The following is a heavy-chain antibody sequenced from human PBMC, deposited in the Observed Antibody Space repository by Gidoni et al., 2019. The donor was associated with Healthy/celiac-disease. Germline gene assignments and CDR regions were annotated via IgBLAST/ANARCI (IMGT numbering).Heavy chain of an antibody. CDR1: GYTFTSYA. CDR3: ARDGGDCSSTSCPDYYYYYGMDV. D-gene: IGHD2-2*01. V-gene: IGHV1-3*01. J-gene: IGHJ6*02. Sequence: QVQLVQSGAEVKKPGASVKVSCKASGYTFTSYAMHWVRQAPGQRLEWMGWINAGNGNTKYSQKFQGRVTITRDTSASTAYMELSSLRSEDTAVYYCARDGGDCSSTSCPDYYYYYGMDVWGQGTTVTVSS. CDR2: INAGNGNT.